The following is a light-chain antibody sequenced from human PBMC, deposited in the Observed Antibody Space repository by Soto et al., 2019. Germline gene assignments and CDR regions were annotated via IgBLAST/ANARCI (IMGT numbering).Light chain of an antibody. CDR2: KAS. Sequence: DIQMTQSPSTLSASVGDRVTITCRARQSISSWLAWYQQKPGKAHKLLIYKASSLESAVPSRFSGGGSETEFTLSISSLQPADFPPYYGQQYNSYYTFGQGTKVEVK. J-gene: IGKJ2*01. CDR1: QSISSW. V-gene: IGKV1-5*03. CDR3: QQYNSYYT.